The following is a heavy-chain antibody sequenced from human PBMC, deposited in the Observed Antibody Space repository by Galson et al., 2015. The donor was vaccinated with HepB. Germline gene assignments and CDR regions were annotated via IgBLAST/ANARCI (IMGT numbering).Heavy chain of an antibody. Sequence: SLRLSCAASGFTFSSYWMTWVRQAPGKGLEWVATIKQDGSEKYYVDTVKGRFTISRDNAKNSLYLQMNSLRAEDTAVYYCARDFRGEQNWAVLWDYWGQGTLVTVSS. CDR1: GFTFSSYW. J-gene: IGHJ4*02. D-gene: IGHD1/OR15-1a*01. V-gene: IGHV3-7*03. CDR3: ARDFRGEQNWAVLWDY. CDR2: IKQDGSEK.